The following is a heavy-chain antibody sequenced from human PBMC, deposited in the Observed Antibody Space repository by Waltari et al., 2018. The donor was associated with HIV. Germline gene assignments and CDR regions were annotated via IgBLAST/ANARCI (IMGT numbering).Heavy chain of an antibody. Sequence: QLVQSGAEIKKPGDSVRVSCTSSGNSFSGYYSPWVRRTPAYGFEWLGRSNPNTGGANYAQKFQGRVTMIRDTSVTATYMNLTALTSADTAVYFCVSSYQRSTGHASAFDIWGQGTVISVSS. J-gene: IGHJ3*02. V-gene: IGHV1-2*02. D-gene: IGHD2-2*01. CDR1: GNSFSGYY. CDR3: VSSYQRSTGHASAFDI. CDR2: SNPNTGGA.